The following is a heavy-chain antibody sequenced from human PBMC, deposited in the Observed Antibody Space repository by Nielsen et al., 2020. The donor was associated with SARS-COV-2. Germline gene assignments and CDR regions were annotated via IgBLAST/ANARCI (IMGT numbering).Heavy chain of an antibody. D-gene: IGHD3-22*01. Sequence: GGSLRLSCAASGFTFSNDWMSWVRQAPGMGLEWVGRIKSKTDGGTTDYAAPVKGRFTISRDDSKNTLYLQMNSLKTEDTAVYSCTYYYDSRGSPSFDYWGLGTLVTVSS. CDR1: GFTFSNDW. V-gene: IGHV3-15*01. J-gene: IGHJ4*02. CDR3: TYYYDSRGSPSFDY. CDR2: IKSKTDGGTT.